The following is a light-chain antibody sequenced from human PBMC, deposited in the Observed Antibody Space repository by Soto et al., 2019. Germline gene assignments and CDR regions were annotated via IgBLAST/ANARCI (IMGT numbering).Light chain of an antibody. CDR3: QQSYSTLIN. V-gene: IGKV1-39*01. J-gene: IGKJ5*01. CDR2: AES. Sequence: DIQMTQSPCSLSASVLDRVTLTFLASQSISSYLNWYQQRTGKAPKLLIYAESSLQSGVPSRFSGSGSGTDFTLTISSLQTEDFATYYCQQSYSTLINCGQGTRREIK. CDR1: QSISSY.